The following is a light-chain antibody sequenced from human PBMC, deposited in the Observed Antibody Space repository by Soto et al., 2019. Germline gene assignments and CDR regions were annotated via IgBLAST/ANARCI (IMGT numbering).Light chain of an antibody. V-gene: IGLV2-11*01. CDR2: GVS. J-gene: IGLJ3*02. CDR1: NSDVGGYNY. Sequence: QSALTQPRSVSGSPGQSFTISCTGTNSDVGGYNYVSWYQQYPGKAPKLMISGVSERPSGVPDRFSGSKSGNTASLTISGLQAEDEADYYCCSYVDTDTWVFRGGTRSPS. CDR3: CSYVDTDTWV.